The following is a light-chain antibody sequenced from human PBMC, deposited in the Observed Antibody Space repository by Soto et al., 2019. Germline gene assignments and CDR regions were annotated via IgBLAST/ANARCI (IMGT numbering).Light chain of an antibody. J-gene: IGLJ1*01. V-gene: IGLV2-14*01. CDR1: SSDVGAFNY. Sequence: QSVLTQPASVSGSPGQSITISCTGTSSDVGAFNYVSWYLQYPGKAPKLMIYEVGNRPSGGSNRFSGSKSGNTASLTISGLQPEEEADDYCCSYASGSIYVFGTGTKLTVL. CDR3: CSYASGSIYV. CDR2: EVG.